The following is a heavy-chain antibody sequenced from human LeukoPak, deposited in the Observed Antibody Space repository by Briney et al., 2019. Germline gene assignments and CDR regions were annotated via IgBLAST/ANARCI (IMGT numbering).Heavy chain of an antibody. CDR3: AKDRLTGLGYGPAFDY. V-gene: IGHV3-48*03. D-gene: IGHD5-18*01. CDR1: GFTFSSYE. Sequence: GGSLRLSCAASGFTFSSYEMNWVRQAPGKGLEWVSYISSSGSTIYYADSVKGRFTISRDNAKNSLYLQMNSLRAEDTAVYYCAKDRLTGLGYGPAFDYWGQGTLVTVSS. CDR2: ISSSGSTI. J-gene: IGHJ4*02.